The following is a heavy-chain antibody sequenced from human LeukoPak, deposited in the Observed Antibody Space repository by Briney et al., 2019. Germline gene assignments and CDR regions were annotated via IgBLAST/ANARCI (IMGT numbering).Heavy chain of an antibody. CDR2: ISSSSSYI. CDR1: GFTFSSYS. D-gene: IGHD5-12*01. J-gene: IGHJ6*02. CDR3: ARRSGYDSYYYYGMDV. V-gene: IGHV3-21*01. Sequence: GGSLRLSCAASGFTFSSYSMNWVRQAPGKGLEWVSSISSSSSYIYYADSVKGRFTISRDNAKNSLYLQMNSLRAEDTAVYYCARRSGYDSYYYYGMDVWGQGTTVTVSS.